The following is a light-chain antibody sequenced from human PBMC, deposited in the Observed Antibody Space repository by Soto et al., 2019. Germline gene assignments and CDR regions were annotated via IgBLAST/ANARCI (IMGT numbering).Light chain of an antibody. V-gene: IGKV3-15*01. CDR2: GSS. Sequence: EVVVTQSPATLSVSPGETVTLSCRASQDITTSLAWYHKKPGQAPILLIYGSSTRATRIPARFSGSGSGIDFTLTISSLQSEDFRVYYCQQYNDWPLTFGGGTKVEIK. CDR1: QDITTS. CDR3: QQYNDWPLT. J-gene: IGKJ4*01.